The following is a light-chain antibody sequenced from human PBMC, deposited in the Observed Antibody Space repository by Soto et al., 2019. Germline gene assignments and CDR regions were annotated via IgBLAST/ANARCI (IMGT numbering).Light chain of an antibody. Sequence: QSALTQPASVSGSPGQSITISCTGTSSDVGGYNFVSWFQRHPGKAPKVILTDVTNRPSGVSNRFSGSKSGNTASLTISGLQSEDEADYYCSSYTISNALVFGGGTKVTVL. CDR2: DVT. J-gene: IGLJ2*01. CDR1: SSDVGGYNF. V-gene: IGLV2-14*03. CDR3: SSYTISNALV.